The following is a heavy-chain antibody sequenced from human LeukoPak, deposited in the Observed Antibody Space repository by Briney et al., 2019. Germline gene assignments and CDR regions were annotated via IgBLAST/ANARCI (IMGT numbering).Heavy chain of an antibody. D-gene: IGHD6-19*01. CDR1: GFTFSRNS. Sequence: GGSLRLSCAASGFTFSRNSMNWVRQAPGKGLEWVSSISTSSSYIYYADSVKGRFTISRDNAKNSLYLQMNSLRVDDTAVYYCARGASVVAGSDDAFDIWGQGTMVTVSS. CDR3: ARGASVVAGSDDAFDI. CDR2: ISTSSSYI. V-gene: IGHV3-21*01. J-gene: IGHJ3*02.